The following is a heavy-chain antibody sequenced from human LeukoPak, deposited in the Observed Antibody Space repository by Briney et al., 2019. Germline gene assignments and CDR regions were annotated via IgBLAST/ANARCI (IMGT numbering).Heavy chain of an antibody. CDR2: IYTSGST. CDR1: GGSISSGSYY. Sequence: PSETLSLTCTVSGGSISSGSYYWSWIRQPAGKGLEWIGRIYTSGSTNYNSSLKSRVTISVDTSKKQFSLKVSSVTAADTAVYYCARGHDDFLTDLAGGNYYYGMDVWGQGTTVTVSS. J-gene: IGHJ6*02. D-gene: IGHD3-9*01. V-gene: IGHV4-61*02. CDR3: ARGHDDFLTDLAGGNYYYGMDV.